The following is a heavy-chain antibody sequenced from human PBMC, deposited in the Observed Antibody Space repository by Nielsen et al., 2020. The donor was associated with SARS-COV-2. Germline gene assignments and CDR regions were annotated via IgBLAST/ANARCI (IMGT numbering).Heavy chain of an antibody. D-gene: IGHD3-3*01. CDR3: ARDQIFRRFSQFDY. V-gene: IGHV1-24*01. J-gene: IGHJ4*02. CDR2: FDPEDGET. Sequence: ASVKVSCKVSGYTLTELSMHWVRQAPGKGLEWMGGFDPEDGETIYAQKFQGRVTMTEDTSTDTAYMELSNLRSEDTAIYYCARDQIFRRFSQFDYWGQGSLVTVSS. CDR1: GYTLTELS.